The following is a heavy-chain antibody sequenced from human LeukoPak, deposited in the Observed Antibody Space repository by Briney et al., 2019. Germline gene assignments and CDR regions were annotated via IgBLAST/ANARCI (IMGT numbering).Heavy chain of an antibody. CDR3: IREVQVRASASLGL. V-gene: IGHV3-74*01. D-gene: IGHD1-1*01. CDR2: MNSAGTTI. J-gene: IGHJ4*01. Sequence: GGSLRLSCAAPGFTFSSYWMHWVRQVPGEGLVWVARMNSAGTTINYADSVKGRFTISRDNVRNTLHLQMNNLSLEDTAVYFCIREVQVRASASLGLWGRGTLVTVS. CDR1: GFTFSSYW.